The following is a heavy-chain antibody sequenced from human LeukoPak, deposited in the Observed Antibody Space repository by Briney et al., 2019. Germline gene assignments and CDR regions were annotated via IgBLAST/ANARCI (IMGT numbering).Heavy chain of an antibody. J-gene: IGHJ4*02. CDR2: IYSGGST. CDR3: ARDEKSYTKRDY. Sequence: GGSLRLSCAASGFTVSSNYMSWVRQAPGKGLEWVSVIYSGGSTYYADSVKGRFTISRDNSKNTLYLQMNSLRAEDTAVYYCARDEKSYTKRDYWGQGTLVTVSS. V-gene: IGHV3-53*05. CDR1: GFTVSSNY. D-gene: IGHD2-2*02.